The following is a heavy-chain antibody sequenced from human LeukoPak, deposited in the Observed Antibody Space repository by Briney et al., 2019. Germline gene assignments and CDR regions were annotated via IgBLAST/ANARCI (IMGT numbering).Heavy chain of an antibody. CDR1: GFSLSTRGMR. CDR3: ARTTDYGDHFDY. Sequence: SGPTLVNPTQTLTLTCTFSGFSLSTRGMRVSWIRQPPGKALEWLARIDWDDDKFYSTSLKTRLTISKDTSKNQVVLTMTNMDPVDTATYYCARTTDYGDHFDYWGQGTLVTVSS. V-gene: IGHV2-70*04. D-gene: IGHD4-17*01. J-gene: IGHJ4*02. CDR2: IDWDDDK.